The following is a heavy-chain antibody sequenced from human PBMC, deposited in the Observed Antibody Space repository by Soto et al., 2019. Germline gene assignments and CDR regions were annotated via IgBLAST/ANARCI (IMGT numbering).Heavy chain of an antibody. CDR1: GGTFSSYA. CDR3: ARAVFSIAAAGTGNYYYGMDV. J-gene: IGHJ6*02. CDR2: IIPIFGTA. D-gene: IGHD6-13*01. V-gene: IGHV1-69*06. Sequence: SVKVSCKASGGTFSSYAISWVRQAPGQGLEWMRGIIPIFGTANYAQKFQGRVTITADKSTSTAYMELSSLRSEDTAVYYCARAVFSIAAAGTGNYYYGMDVWGQGTTVTVSS.